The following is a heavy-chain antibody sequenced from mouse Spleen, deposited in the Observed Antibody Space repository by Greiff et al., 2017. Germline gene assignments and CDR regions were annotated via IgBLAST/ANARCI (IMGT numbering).Heavy chain of an antibody. Sequence: EVKLMESGGGLVKPGGSLKLSCAASGFTFSDYGMHWVRQAPEKGLEWVAYISSGSSTIYYADTVKGRFTISRDNAKNTLFLQMTSLRSEDTAMYYCARTVVAKGFAYWGQGTLVTVSA. CDR3: ARTVVAKGFAY. CDR1: GFTFSDYG. CDR2: ISSGSSTI. J-gene: IGHJ3*01. V-gene: IGHV5-17*01. D-gene: IGHD1-1*01.